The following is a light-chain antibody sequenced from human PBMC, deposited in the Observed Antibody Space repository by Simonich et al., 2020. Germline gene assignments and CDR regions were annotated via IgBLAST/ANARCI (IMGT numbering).Light chain of an antibody. J-gene: IGLJ2*01. V-gene: IGLV2-14*01. CDR1: SSDVGGYNY. Sequence: QSALTQPASVSGSPGQSITISCTGTSSDVGGYNYVSWYQPHPGKAPKLMIYDVSNRPSGVSNRFSGSKSGNTASLTISGLQAEDEADYYCCSYAGSSTSVVFGGGTKLTVL. CDR2: DVS. CDR3: CSYAGSSTSVV.